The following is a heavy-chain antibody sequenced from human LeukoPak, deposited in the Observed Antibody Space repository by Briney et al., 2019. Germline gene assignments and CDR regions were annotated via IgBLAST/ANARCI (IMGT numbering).Heavy chain of an antibody. D-gene: IGHD4-23*01. CDR1: GFTFSSYA. Sequence: GGSLRLSCAASGFTFSSYAMHWVRQAPGKGLEWVAVISYDGSNKYYADSVKGRFTISRDNSKNTLYLQMNSLRAEDTAVYYCAKDPVGRFDPWGQGTLVTVSS. CDR2: ISYDGSNK. CDR3: AKDPVGRFDP. V-gene: IGHV3-30*04. J-gene: IGHJ5*02.